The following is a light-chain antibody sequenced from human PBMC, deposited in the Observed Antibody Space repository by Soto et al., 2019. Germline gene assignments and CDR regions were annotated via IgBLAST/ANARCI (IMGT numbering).Light chain of an antibody. CDR2: EGT. J-gene: IGLJ3*02. CDR3: CAYGGTSIYWV. CDR1: SRDVGSYNL. V-gene: IGLV2-23*01. Sequence: QPASVSGSPGQSITISCTGTSRDVGSYNLVSWYQQYPGEAPKLLIYEGTKRPSGVSDRFSGSNSGNTASLTISGLQAEDEADYYCCAYGGTSIYWVFGEGTKVTVL.